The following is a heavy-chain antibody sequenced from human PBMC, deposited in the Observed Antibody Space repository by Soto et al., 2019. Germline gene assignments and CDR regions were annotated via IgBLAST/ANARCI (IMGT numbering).Heavy chain of an antibody. CDR2: IYYSGIS. CDR3: ARTEWIQLWFDY. Sequence: QVQLLESGPGLVKPSQTLSLICNVSGASISSGGYYWSWIRQRPGGGLEWLGFIYYSGISHYTPSLKSRATISVDTSKNQFSLKLISVTAADTAVYYCARTEWIQLWFDYWGQGALVTVS. CDR1: GASISSGGYY. V-gene: IGHV4-31*03. J-gene: IGHJ4*02. D-gene: IGHD5-18*01.